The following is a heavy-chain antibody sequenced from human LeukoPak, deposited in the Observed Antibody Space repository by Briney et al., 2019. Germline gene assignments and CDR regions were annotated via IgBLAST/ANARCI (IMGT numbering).Heavy chain of an antibody. CDR2: INHSGST. CDR3: ARGADPAFDI. J-gene: IGHJ3*02. V-gene: IGHV4-34*01. Sequence: SETLPLTCAVYGGSFSGYYRSWIRQPPGKGLEWIGEINHSGSTNYNPSLKSRVTISVDTSKNQFSLKLSSVTAADTAVYYCARGADPAFDIWGQGTMVTVSS. CDR1: GGSFSGYY.